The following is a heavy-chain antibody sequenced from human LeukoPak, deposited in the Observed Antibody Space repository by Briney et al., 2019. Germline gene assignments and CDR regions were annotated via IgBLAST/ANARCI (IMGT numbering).Heavy chain of an antibody. Sequence: GASVKVSCKASGGTFSSYAISWVRQAPGQGLEWMGGIIPIFGTANYAQKFQGRVTITADESTSTAYMELSSLRSEDTAVYYCAWRYYYDSSGCVRNDYWGQGTLVTVSS. J-gene: IGHJ4*02. CDR1: GGTFSSYA. CDR3: AWRYYYDSSGCVRNDY. CDR2: IIPIFGTA. V-gene: IGHV1-69*13. D-gene: IGHD3-22*01.